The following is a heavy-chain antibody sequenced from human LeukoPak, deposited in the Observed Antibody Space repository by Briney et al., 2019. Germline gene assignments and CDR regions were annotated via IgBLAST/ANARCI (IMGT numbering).Heavy chain of an antibody. D-gene: IGHD1-26*01. J-gene: IGHJ4*02. V-gene: IGHV4-59*01. CDR3: ARAGQGGELLFDY. CDR2: IYYSGST. Sequence: NPSETLSLTCTFSGGPISSYYWRWIRQPPGKGLEWIGYIYYSGSTNYNPSLKSRVTTSVDTSKNQFSLKLSSVTAADPAVYYWARAGQGGELLFDYWGQGTLVTVSS. CDR1: GGPISSYY.